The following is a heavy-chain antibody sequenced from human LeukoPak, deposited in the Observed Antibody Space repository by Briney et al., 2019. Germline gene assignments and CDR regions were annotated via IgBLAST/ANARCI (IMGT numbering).Heavy chain of an antibody. D-gene: IGHD5-18*01. CDR1: GYTFTGYY. CDR3: ARDRGAMVPFDY. J-gene: IGHJ4*02. V-gene: IGHV1-2*02. CDR2: INPNSGGT. Sequence: GASVKVSCKASGYTFTGYYMHWVRQAPGQGLGWMGWINPNSGGTNYAQKFQGRVTMTRDTSISTAYMELSRLRSDDTAVYYCARDRGAMVPFDYWGQGTLVTVSS.